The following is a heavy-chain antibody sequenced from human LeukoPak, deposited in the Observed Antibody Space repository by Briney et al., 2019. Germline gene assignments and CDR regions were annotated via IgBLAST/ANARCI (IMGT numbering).Heavy chain of an antibody. V-gene: IGHV3-23*01. J-gene: IGHJ3*02. CDR3: AKGLSSGWYNAFDI. CDR2: ISSSGGST. CDR1: GFTFSSYA. D-gene: IGHD6-19*01. Sequence: GGSLRLSCAASGFTFSSYAMSWVRQAPGKGLEWVSAISSSGGSTYYADSVKGRFTISRDNSKNTLFLQMNSLRPEDTAVYYCAKGLSSGWYNAFDIWGQGTMVTVSS.